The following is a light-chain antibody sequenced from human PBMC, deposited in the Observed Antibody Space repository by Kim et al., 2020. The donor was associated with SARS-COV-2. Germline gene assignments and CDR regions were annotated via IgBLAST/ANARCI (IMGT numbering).Light chain of an antibody. CDR3: PVWDSRTYV. J-gene: IGLJ1*01. Sequence: SYELTQPLSVSVALGQTARITCGGNNIGSKNVHWYQQKPGQAPVLVIYRDSNRPSGIPERFSGSNSGNTATLTISRAQAGDEADYYCPVWDSRTYVFGTG. CDR2: RDS. V-gene: IGLV3-9*01. CDR1: NIGSKN.